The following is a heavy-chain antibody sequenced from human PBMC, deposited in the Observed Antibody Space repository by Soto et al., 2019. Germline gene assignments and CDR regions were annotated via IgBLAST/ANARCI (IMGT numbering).Heavy chain of an antibody. D-gene: IGHD3-22*01. Sequence: GASVKVSCKVSGYTLTELSMHWVRQAPGKGLEWMGGFDPEDGETIYAQKFQGRVTMTEDTSTDTAYMELSSLRSEDTAVYYCAAQTYPPRRLTMIVAGNWFDPWGQGTLVTVSS. J-gene: IGHJ5*02. V-gene: IGHV1-24*01. CDR2: FDPEDGET. CDR3: AAQTYPPRRLTMIVAGNWFDP. CDR1: GYTLTELS.